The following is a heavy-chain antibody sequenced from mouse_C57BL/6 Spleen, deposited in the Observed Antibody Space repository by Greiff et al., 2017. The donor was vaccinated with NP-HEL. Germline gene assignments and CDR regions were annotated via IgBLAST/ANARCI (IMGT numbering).Heavy chain of an antibody. CDR2: IDPSDSET. Sequence: QVQLQQPGAELVRPGSSVKLSCKASGYTFTSYWMHWVKQRPIQGLEWIGNIDPSDSETHYNQKFKDKATLTVDKSSSTAYMQLSSLTSEDSAVYYCARWATVVYFDYWGQGTTLTVSS. CDR1: GYTFTSYW. J-gene: IGHJ2*01. D-gene: IGHD1-1*01. CDR3: ARWATVVYFDY. V-gene: IGHV1-52*01.